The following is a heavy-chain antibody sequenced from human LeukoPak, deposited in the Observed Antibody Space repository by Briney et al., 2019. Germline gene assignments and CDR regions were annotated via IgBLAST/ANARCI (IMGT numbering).Heavy chain of an antibody. J-gene: IGHJ4*02. D-gene: IGHD5-12*01. CDR1: GYIFTAYY. Sequence: ASVKVSCKPSGYIFTAYYIHWMRQAPGQGLEWMGRINPISGDANFAQMFQDRVTMTRDTSISTVYMELSGLTSDDTAVYYCGRDRLLDYWGQGTPVTVSS. CDR2: INPISGDA. CDR3: GRDRLLDY. V-gene: IGHV1-2*06.